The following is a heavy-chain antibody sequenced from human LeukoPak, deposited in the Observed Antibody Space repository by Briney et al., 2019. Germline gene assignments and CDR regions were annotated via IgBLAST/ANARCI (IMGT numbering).Heavy chain of an antibody. CDR3: AKGGGALLQDAFDI. CDR2: IRYDGSNK. D-gene: IGHD2/OR15-2a*01. Sequence: GGSLRLSCAASGFTFSSYGMHWVRQAPGKGLEWVAFIRYDGSNKYYADSVKGRFTISRDNSMNTLYLQMNSLRADDTAVYYCAKGGGALLQDAFDIWGQGTMVTVSS. V-gene: IGHV3-30*02. J-gene: IGHJ3*02. CDR1: GFTFSSYG.